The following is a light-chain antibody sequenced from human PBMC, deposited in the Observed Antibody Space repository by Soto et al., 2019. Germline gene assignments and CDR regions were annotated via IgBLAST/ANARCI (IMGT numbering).Light chain of an antibody. Sequence: DIQLTQSPSFLSASVGDRVTITCRASQGLSSSLAWYQQRPGKAPQLLIYPASTLQSGVPARFSGSGSGTEFTLTISSLQSEDFATYYCQHYINYPLTFGQGTRLEIK. CDR2: PAS. CDR1: QGLSSS. V-gene: IGKV1-9*01. CDR3: QHYINYPLT. J-gene: IGKJ5*01.